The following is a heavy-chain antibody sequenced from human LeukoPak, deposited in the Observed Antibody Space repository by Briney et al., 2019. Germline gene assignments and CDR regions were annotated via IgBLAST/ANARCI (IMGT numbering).Heavy chain of an antibody. CDR2: IYPGDSDT. V-gene: IGHV5-51*01. CDR1: GYSFTSYW. CDR3: ARVGDTSGGLMDFDY. J-gene: IGHJ4*02. Sequence: GESLKIPCKASGYSFTSYWIGWVGQMPGKGPEGMGIIYPGDSDTTYSPSFEGQVTISADKSISTANLQWSRLKASDTAMYYCARVGDTSGGLMDFDYWGQGTLVTVSS. D-gene: IGHD6-25*01.